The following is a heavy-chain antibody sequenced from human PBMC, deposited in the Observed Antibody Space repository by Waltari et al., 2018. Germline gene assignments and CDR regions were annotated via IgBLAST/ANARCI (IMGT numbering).Heavy chain of an antibody. J-gene: IGHJ6*02. Sequence: EVQLVESGGGLVKPGGSLRLSCAASGFTFSSYSMNWVRQAPGKGLEWVSSISSSSSYIYYADSVKGRFTISRDNAKNSLYLQMNSLRAEDTAVYYCAKVGGSYGQAPYYYYGMDVWGQGTTVTVSS. V-gene: IGHV3-21*04. CDR3: AKVGGSYGQAPYYYYGMDV. CDR2: ISSSSSYI. D-gene: IGHD1-26*01. CDR1: GFTFSSYS.